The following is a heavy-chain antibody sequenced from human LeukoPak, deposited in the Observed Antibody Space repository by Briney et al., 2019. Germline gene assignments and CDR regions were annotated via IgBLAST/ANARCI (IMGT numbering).Heavy chain of an antibody. D-gene: IGHD1-26*01. CDR1: GFTFEKYV. CDR3: AKDLGWELPAEAY. Sequence: GGSLRLSCVASGFTFEKYVMNWVRQAPGKGLEWLATIYGSGVSISYADSVKGRFTIPRDNSNNTLYLQMNSLRAEDTAMYFCAKDLGWELPAEAYWGQGVLVTVSS. CDR2: IYGSGVSI. J-gene: IGHJ4*02. V-gene: IGHV3-23*01.